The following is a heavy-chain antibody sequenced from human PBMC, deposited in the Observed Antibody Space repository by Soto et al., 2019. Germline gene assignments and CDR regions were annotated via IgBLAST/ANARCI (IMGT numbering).Heavy chain of an antibody. D-gene: IGHD2-2*01. Sequence: PGESLKISCKGSGNSFSTYWIGWMRQMPGKGLEWMGIIYPGDSDTRYSPSFQGQVTISADKSISTAYLQWSSLKASDTAMYYCARHSLLVCSSSSCYRPLLAYCGQGSLVPVSS. V-gene: IGHV5-51*01. CDR1: GNSFSTYW. CDR2: IYPGDSDT. CDR3: ARHSLLVCSSSSCYRPLLAY. J-gene: IGHJ1*01.